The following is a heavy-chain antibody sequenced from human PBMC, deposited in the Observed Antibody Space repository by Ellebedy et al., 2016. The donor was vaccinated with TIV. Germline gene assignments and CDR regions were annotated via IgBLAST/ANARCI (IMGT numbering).Heavy chain of an antibody. Sequence: GESLKISCAAPGFAVSSNYMTWVRQAPGRGLEWVSLIYSDGNTNYADSVRGRFTISRDSSKNTLDLQMNSLRAEDTAVYYCARAGEYCDFPQNCYAMDVWGQGTTVTVS. D-gene: IGHD2/OR15-2a*01. CDR3: ARAGEYCDFPQNCYAMDV. CDR2: IYSDGNT. V-gene: IGHV3-53*01. J-gene: IGHJ6*02. CDR1: GFAVSSNY.